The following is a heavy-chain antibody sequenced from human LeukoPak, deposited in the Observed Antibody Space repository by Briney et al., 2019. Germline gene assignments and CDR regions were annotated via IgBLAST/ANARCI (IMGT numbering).Heavy chain of an antibody. CDR2: INQSGST. Sequence: PSETLSLTCAVYGGSFSGYYWSWIRQPPGKGLEWIGEINQSGSTNSNPSLKSRVTISADASKNQFSLKLSSVTAADTAVYYCARRFQTTLGYCSSTSCWSFDYWGQGTLVTVSS. J-gene: IGHJ4*02. V-gene: IGHV4-34*01. CDR1: GGSFSGYY. CDR3: ARRFQTTLGYCSSTSCWSFDY. D-gene: IGHD2-2*01.